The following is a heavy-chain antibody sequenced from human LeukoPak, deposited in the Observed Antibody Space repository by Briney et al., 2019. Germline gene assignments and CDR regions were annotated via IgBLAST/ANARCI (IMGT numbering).Heavy chain of an antibody. V-gene: IGHV3-30*18. CDR3: AKKTAKGEGAFDI. D-gene: IGHD3-16*01. CDR2: ISYDGSNK. CDR1: GFTFSSYA. Sequence: PGRSLRLSCAASGFTFSSYAMHWVRQAPGKGLEWVAVISYDGSNKYYADSVKGRFTISRDNSKNTLYLQMNSLRAEDTAVYYCAKKTAKGEGAFDIWGQGTMVTVSS. J-gene: IGHJ3*02.